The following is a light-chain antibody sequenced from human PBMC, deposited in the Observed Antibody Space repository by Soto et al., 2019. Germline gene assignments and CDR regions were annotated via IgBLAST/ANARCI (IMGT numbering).Light chain of an antibody. J-gene: IGLJ2*01. CDR3: CSYAGTYTVV. CDR2: DVN. Sequence: QSALTQPRSVSGSPGQSATISGTGTSNDVGGYNYVSWYQQHPGKAPKLMIYDVNKRPSGVPDRFSGSKSGNTASLTISGLQAEDDADYYCCSYAGTYTVVFGGGTKLTVL. CDR1: SNDVGGYNY. V-gene: IGLV2-11*01.